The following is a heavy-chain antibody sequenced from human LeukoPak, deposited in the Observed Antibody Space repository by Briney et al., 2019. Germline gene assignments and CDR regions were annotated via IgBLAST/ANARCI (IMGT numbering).Heavy chain of an antibody. CDR1: GDSVSGNIVA. V-gene: IGHV6-1*01. Sequence: SQTLSLTCAVSGDSVSGNIVAWNWIRQSPSRGLEWLGRTYRGSSYYAPSMKSRISISPDTSKNQFSLHLNSVTPEDTAVYFCVRGQYSAFDIWGQGALVTVSS. D-gene: IGHD2-21*01. CDR2: TYRGSS. J-gene: IGHJ3*02. CDR3: VRGQYSAFDI.